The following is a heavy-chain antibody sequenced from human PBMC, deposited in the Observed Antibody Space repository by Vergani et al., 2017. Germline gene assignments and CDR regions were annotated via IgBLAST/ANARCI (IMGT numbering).Heavy chain of an antibody. J-gene: IGHJ4*02. Sequence: QVQLQQWGAGLLKPSETLSLTCAVYGGSFSGYYWSWIRQPPGKGLEWIGEINHSGSTNYNPSLKSRVTISVDTSKNQFSLKLSSVTAADTAVYYCAIGAHKYFDYWGQGTLVTVSS. V-gene: IGHV4-34*01. CDR2: INHSGST. CDR1: GGSFSGYY. CDR3: AIGAHKYFDY.